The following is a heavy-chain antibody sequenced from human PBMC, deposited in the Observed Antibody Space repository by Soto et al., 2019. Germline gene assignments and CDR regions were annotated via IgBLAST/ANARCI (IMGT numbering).Heavy chain of an antibody. CDR3: ARLRRMTAITVSYYFDY. V-gene: IGHV4-59*01. D-gene: IGHD4-4*01. Sequence: SETLSLTCTVSGDSISSSYWSWVRQPPGKGLEWIGYIYYSGSTSYNPSLESRVTISVDTSENQFSLKLSSVTAADTAVYYCARLRRMTAITVSYYFDYWGQVTLVPAS. J-gene: IGHJ4*02. CDR2: IYYSGST. CDR1: GDSISSSY.